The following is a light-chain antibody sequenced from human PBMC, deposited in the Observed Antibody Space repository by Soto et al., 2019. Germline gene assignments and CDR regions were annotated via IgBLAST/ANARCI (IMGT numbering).Light chain of an antibody. V-gene: IGKV3-15*01. Sequence: EIVMTQSPATLSVSPGERATLSCRASQSVSSNLAWYQQKPGHAPRLLIYGASTRATGIPARFSGSGSGTEFTLTISSLQSEDFAVYYCQQYNNWPPLFTFGPGTKVDIK. CDR3: QQYNNWPPLFT. CDR2: GAS. CDR1: QSVSSN. J-gene: IGKJ3*01.